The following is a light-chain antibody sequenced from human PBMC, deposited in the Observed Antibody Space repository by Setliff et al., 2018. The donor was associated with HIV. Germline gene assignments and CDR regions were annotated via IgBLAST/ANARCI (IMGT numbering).Light chain of an antibody. CDR1: SSDVGGYKF. J-gene: IGLJ1*01. Sequence: QSVLAQPASVSGSPGHSITISCTGTSSDVGGYKFVSWYQQHPGKAPKLMIYEVSNRPSGVSDRFSGSKSGSTASLTISGLQAEDEADYYCGSYTSTTSYVFGSGTKVTVL. CDR2: EVS. V-gene: IGLV2-14*01. CDR3: GSYTSTTSYV.